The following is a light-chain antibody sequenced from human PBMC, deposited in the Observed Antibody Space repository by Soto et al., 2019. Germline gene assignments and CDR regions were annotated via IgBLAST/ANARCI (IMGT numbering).Light chain of an antibody. CDR2: WAS. V-gene: IGKV4-1*01. CDR3: QDVTHSASIS. Sequence: DIVMTQSPDSLAVSLGERATINCKSSQSVLYSSNNKNYLAWYQQKPGQPPKLLIYWASTRESGVPDRFSGSGSGTDFTLTIRCMEREDSAVYPCQDVTHSASISFGQGTRLEIK. J-gene: IGKJ5*01. CDR1: QSVLYSSNNKNY.